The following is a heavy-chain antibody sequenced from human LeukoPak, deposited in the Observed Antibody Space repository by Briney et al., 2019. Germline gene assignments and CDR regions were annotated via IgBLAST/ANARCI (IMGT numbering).Heavy chain of an antibody. V-gene: IGHV1-69*13. D-gene: IGHD6-13*01. Sequence: GASVKVSCKASGGTFSSYAISWVRQAPGQGLEWMGGIIPIFGTANYAQKFQGRVTITADESTSTAYMELSSLRSEDTAVYYCAMGVSSSWSPPSSYNWFDPWGQGTLVTVSS. CDR2: IIPIFGTA. CDR3: AMGVSSSWSPPSSYNWFDP. CDR1: GGTFSSYA. J-gene: IGHJ5*02.